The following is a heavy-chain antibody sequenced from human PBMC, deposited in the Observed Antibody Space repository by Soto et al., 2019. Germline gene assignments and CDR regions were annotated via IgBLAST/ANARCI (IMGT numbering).Heavy chain of an antibody. V-gene: IGHV4-39*01. CDR2: IYYSGGT. Sequence: QLQLQESGPGLVKPSETLSLTCTVSGDSISRSFYYWGWIRQPPGKGLEWIGSIYYSGGTYYNPSLKSRVTISVDTSKNQFSLKLSSVTAADTAVYYCAKPSGSYLYYFDYWGQGTLVTVSS. D-gene: IGHD1-26*01. CDR1: GDSISRSFYY. J-gene: IGHJ4*02. CDR3: AKPSGSYLYYFDY.